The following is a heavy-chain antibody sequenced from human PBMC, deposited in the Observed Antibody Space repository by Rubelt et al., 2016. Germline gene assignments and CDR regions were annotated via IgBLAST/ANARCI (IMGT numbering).Heavy chain of an antibody. CDR3: ARDPVAGIYYYYGMDV. J-gene: IGHJ6*02. Sequence: RGLEWLGRTYYRSKWYNVYAVSVNSRLTINPDTSKNQFSLQLNSVTPEDTAVYYCARDPVAGIYYYYGMDVWGQGTTVTVSS. V-gene: IGHV6-1*01. CDR2: TYYRSKWYN. D-gene: IGHD6-19*01.